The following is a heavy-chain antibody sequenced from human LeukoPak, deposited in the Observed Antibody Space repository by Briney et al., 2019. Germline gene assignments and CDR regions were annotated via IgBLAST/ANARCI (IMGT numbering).Heavy chain of an antibody. Sequence: QSGGSLRLSCAASGFTFGDTWMNWVRQAPGQGPEWVDNIKQDGSEKFYVASVKGRFTISRDNAKNSLYLQMNSLRAEDTALYYCATSYDMGWLIGYWGQGTLVTVSS. CDR1: GFTFGDTW. CDR2: IKQDGSEK. J-gene: IGHJ4*02. D-gene: IGHD3/OR15-3a*01. V-gene: IGHV3-7*03. CDR3: ATSYDMGWLIGY.